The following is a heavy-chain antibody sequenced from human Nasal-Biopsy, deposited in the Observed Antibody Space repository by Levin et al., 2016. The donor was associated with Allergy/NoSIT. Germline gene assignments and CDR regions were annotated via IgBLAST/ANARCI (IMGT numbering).Heavy chain of an antibody. Sequence: GGSLRLSCAASGFSFSSYGMHWLRQAPGKGLEWVGVITYDGRNKHYGDSLEGRFSISRDNSKNTMYLQMNSLRVEDTAVYYCAKDMEGATRWVHWGQGTLVTVSS. CDR3: AKDMEGATRWVH. CDR1: GFSFSSYG. CDR2: ITYDGRNK. J-gene: IGHJ4*02. D-gene: IGHD1-26*01. V-gene: IGHV3-30*18.